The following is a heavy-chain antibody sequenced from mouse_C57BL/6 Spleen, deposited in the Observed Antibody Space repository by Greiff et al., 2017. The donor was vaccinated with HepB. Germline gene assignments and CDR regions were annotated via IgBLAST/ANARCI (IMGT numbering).Heavy chain of an antibody. CDR3: ARKRGLTGDYYYAMDY. D-gene: IGHD4-1*01. Sequence: QVQLQQSGPELVKPGASVKISCKASGYAFSSSWMNWVKQRPGKGLEWIGRIYPGDGDTNYNGKFKGKATLTADKSSSTAYMQLSSLTSEDSAVYFCARKRGLTGDYYYAMDYWGQGTSVTVSS. V-gene: IGHV1-82*01. J-gene: IGHJ4*01. CDR2: IYPGDGDT. CDR1: GYAFSSSW.